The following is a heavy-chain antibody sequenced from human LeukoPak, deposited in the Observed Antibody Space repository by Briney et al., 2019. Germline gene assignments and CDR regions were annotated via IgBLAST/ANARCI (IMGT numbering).Heavy chain of an antibody. V-gene: IGHV4-39*07. CDR1: GDSVRSSSYF. J-gene: IGHJ4*02. D-gene: IGHD3-22*01. CDR3: ARESGYYYDSSGYS. Sequence: SETLSLTCTVSGDSVRSSSYFWAWIRQPPGKGLEWIANIYYSGSTYYNPSLKSRVTISVDTSKNQFSLKLSSVTAADTAVYYCARESGYYYDSSGYSWGQGTLVTVSS. CDR2: IYYSGST.